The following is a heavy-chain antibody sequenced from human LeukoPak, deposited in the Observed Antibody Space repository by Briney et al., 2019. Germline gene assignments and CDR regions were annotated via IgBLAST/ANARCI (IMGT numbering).Heavy chain of an antibody. Sequence: GGSLRLSCAASGFTFSSYAMSWVRQAPGKGLEWVSAISGSGGSTYYADSVKGRFTTSRDNSKNTLYLQMNSLRAEDTAVYYCATSDILTGYYSRLFDYWGQGTLVTVSS. D-gene: IGHD3-9*01. CDR1: GFTFSSYA. V-gene: IGHV3-23*01. CDR2: ISGSGGST. J-gene: IGHJ4*02. CDR3: ATSDILTGYYSRLFDY.